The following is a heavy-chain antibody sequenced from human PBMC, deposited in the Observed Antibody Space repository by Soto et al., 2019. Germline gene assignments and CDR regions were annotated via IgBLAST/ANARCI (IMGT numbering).Heavy chain of an antibody. D-gene: IGHD4-17*01. CDR2: IYYSGST. CDR3: ARVPTVTGVYYFDY. Sequence: QVQLQESGPGLVKPSQTLSLTCTVSGGSISSGGYYWSWIRQHPGKGLEWIGYIYYSGSTYYNPSLKSRVTIAVDTSKNQFSLKLSSVTAADTAVYYCARVPTVTGVYYFDYWGQGTLVTVSS. CDR1: GGSISSGGYY. V-gene: IGHV4-31*03. J-gene: IGHJ4*02.